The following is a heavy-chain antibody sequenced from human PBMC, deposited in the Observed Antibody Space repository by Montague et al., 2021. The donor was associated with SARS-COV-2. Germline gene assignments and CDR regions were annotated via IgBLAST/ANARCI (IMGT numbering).Heavy chain of an antibody. CDR2: VSYAGYS. V-gene: IGHV4-59*08. CDR1: GGSVSSFY. CDR3: AGHTDVYMNFDQ. D-gene: IGHD5-24*01. J-gene: IGHJ4*02. Sequence: SETLSLTCTVSGGSVSSFYRSWIRQPPGKGLEWIAYVSYAGYSNYNPSLKSRVAISLDTSKSQFSLKLTSVTAADTGIYYCAGHTDVYMNFDQWGQGSLVTVST.